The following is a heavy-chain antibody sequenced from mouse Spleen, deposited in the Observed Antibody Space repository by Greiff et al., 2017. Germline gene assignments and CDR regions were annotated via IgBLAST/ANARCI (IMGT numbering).Heavy chain of an antibody. CDR2: ISYSGST. V-gene: IGHV3-1*01. D-gene: IGHD2-4*01. CDR1: GYSITSGYD. J-gene: IGHJ3*01. Sequence: EVQLVESGPGMVKPSQSLSLTCTVTGYSITSGYDWHWLRHFPGNKLEWMGYISYSGSTNYNPSLKSRISITHDTSKNHFFLKLNSVTTEDTATYYCARAYDYPWFAYWGQGTLVTVSA. CDR3: ARAYDYPWFAY.